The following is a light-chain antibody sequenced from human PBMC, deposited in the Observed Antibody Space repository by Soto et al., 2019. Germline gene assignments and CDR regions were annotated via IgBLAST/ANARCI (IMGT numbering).Light chain of an antibody. CDR3: QQYGSSPRT. J-gene: IGKJ1*01. V-gene: IGKV3-20*01. Sequence: EIVFTQSPGTLSLSPGERATLSCRASQSVSSSYLAWYQQKPGQAPRLLIYGASSRATGIPDRFSGSGSGTDFTLTISRLEPEDFAVYYCQQYGSSPRTFGQGT. CDR1: QSVSSSY. CDR2: GAS.